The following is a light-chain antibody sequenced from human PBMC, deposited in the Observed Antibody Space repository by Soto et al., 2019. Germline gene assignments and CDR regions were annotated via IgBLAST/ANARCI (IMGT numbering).Light chain of an antibody. J-gene: IGLJ1*01. CDR2: EVS. Sequence: VLTQPPSASGSPGQSVTISCTGTSSDVGGYNYVSWYQQHPGKAPKLMIYEVSKRPSGVPDRFSGSKSGNTASLTVSGLQAEDEADYYCSSYAGTNNLGVFGTGTKVTVL. V-gene: IGLV2-8*01. CDR3: SSYAGTNNLGV. CDR1: SSDVGGYNY.